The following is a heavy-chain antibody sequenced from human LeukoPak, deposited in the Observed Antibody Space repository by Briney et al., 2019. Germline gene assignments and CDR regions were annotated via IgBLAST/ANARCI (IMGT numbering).Heavy chain of an antibody. CDR1: GGSISSSSYY. D-gene: IGHD6-19*01. J-gene: IGHJ6*03. V-gene: IGHV4-39*07. CDR2: IYYSGST. CDR3: ADGVRSGWYPYYYYYMDV. Sequence: SETLSLTCTVSGGSISSSSYYWGWIRQPPGKGLEWIGSIYYSGSTYYNPSLKSRVTISVDTSKNLFSLKLSSVTAADTAVYYCADGVRSGWYPYYYYYMDVWGKGTTVTVSS.